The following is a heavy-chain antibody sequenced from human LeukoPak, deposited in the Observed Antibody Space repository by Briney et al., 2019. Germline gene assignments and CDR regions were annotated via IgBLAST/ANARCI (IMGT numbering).Heavy chain of an antibody. CDR2: ISTNGGST. D-gene: IGHD3-9*01. J-gene: IGHJ6*02. V-gene: IGHV3-64D*06. CDR1: GFTFSTYA. CDR3: VKGMEDYDILTGVLDV. Sequence: GGSLRLSCSASGFTFSTYAMHWVRQAPGKGLEYVSAISTNGGSTYYADSVRGRFTISRDNSKNTLYLQMSSLRPEDTAVYYCVKGMEDYDILTGVLDVWGQGTTVTVPS.